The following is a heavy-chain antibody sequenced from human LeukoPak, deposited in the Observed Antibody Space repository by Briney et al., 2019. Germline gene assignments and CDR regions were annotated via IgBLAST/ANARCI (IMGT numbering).Heavy chain of an antibody. Sequence: SETLSLTCAVSGYSISSGYYWGWIRQPPGKGLEWIGSIYHSGSTYYNPSFKSRVTISVDTSKNQFSLKLSSVTAADTAVYYCARERLGYYDRSGLDYWGQGTLVTVSS. J-gene: IGHJ4*02. CDR2: IYHSGST. CDR1: GYSISSGYY. CDR3: ARERLGYYDRSGLDY. D-gene: IGHD3-22*01. V-gene: IGHV4-38-2*02.